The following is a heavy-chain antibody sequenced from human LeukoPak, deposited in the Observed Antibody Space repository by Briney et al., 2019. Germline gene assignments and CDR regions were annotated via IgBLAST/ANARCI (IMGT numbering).Heavy chain of an antibody. V-gene: IGHV4-59*01. CDR1: GGSISSYY. CDR2: IYYSGST. CDR3: AREGYYYGMDV. Sequence: SETLSLTCTVSGGSISSYYWSWIRQPPGKGLEWIGYIYYSGSTNYNPSLKSRVTISVDTSKNQFSLMLSSVTAADTAVYYCAREGYYYGMDVWGQGTTVTVSS. J-gene: IGHJ6*02.